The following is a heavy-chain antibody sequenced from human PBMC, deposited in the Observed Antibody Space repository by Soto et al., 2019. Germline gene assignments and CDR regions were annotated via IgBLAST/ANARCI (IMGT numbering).Heavy chain of an antibody. D-gene: IGHD1-26*01. CDR3: ARVGLGIYYYYGMDV. CDR2: ISGYNGNT. J-gene: IGHJ6*02. V-gene: IGHV1-18*01. CDR1: GYTFTSHG. Sequence: ASVKVSCKASGYTFTSHGISWVRQAPGQGLERMGWISGYNGNTNFAQRLQGRVTMTTDTSTSTGYMELRSLRSDDTAMYYCARVGLGIYYYYGMDVWGQGTTVTVSS.